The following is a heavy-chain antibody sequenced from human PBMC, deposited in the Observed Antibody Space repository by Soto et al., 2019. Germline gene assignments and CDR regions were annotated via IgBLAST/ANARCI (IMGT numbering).Heavy chain of an antibody. CDR1: GYTFTSYG. J-gene: IGHJ4*02. Sequence: GASVKVSCKASGYTFTSYGISRVRQAPGQGLEWMGWISAYNGNTDYAQKLQGRVTMTTDTSTSTAYMELRSLRSDDTAVYYCARDRVLVDTAMVSFDYWGQGTLVTVSS. CDR2: ISAYNGNT. V-gene: IGHV1-18*01. CDR3: ARDRVLVDTAMVSFDY. D-gene: IGHD5-18*01.